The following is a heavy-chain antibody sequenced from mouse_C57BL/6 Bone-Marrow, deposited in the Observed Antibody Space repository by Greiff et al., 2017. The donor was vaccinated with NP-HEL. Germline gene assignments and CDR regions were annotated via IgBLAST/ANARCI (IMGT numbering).Heavy chain of an antibody. CDR1: GYTFTDYY. J-gene: IGHJ4*01. CDR3: AKETAYFDYPYYAMDY. Sequence: EVQLQQSGPELVKPGASVKISCKASGYTFTDYYMNWVKQSHGKSLEWIGDINPNNGGTSYNQKFKGKATLTVDESSSTAYMELRSLTSEDSAVYYCAKETAYFDYPYYAMDYWGQGTSVTVSS. CDR2: INPNNGGT. V-gene: IGHV1-26*01. D-gene: IGHD2-4*01.